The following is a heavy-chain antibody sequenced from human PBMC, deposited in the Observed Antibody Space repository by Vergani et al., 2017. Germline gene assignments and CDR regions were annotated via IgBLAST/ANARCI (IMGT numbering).Heavy chain of an antibody. D-gene: IGHD3-10*01. V-gene: IGHV4-61*02. CDR2: IYTSGST. CDR1: GGSISSGSYY. CDR3: AGDSDYYGSVLFDP. Sequence: QVQLQESGPGLVKPSQTLSLTCTVSGGSISSGSYYWSWIRQPAGKGLEWIGRIYTSGSTNYNPSLKSRVTISVDTSKNQFSLKLSSVTAADTAVYYCAGDSDYYGSVLFDPGGQGTLVTVSS. J-gene: IGHJ5*02.